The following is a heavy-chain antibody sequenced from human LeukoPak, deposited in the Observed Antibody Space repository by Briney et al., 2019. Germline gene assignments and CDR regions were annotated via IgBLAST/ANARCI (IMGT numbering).Heavy chain of an antibody. D-gene: IGHD1-1*01. CDR2: IYTSGST. V-gene: IGHV4-61*02. J-gene: IGHJ3*02. CDR1: GGSISSGSYY. Sequence: SQTLSLTCTVSGGSISSGSYYWSWIRQPAGKGLEWIGRIYTSGSTNYNPSLKGRVTISVDTSKNQFSLKLSSVTAADTAVYYCARDPIQHAFDIWGQGTMVTVPS. CDR3: ARDPIQHAFDI.